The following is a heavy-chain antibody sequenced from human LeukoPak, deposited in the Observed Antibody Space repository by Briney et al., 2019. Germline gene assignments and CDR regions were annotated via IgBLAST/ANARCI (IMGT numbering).Heavy chain of an antibody. D-gene: IGHD1-1*01. CDR2: MNPNSGNT. CDR3: ARDRAGTGTPYYYGMDV. Sequence: ASVKVSCKASGYTFTSYDINWVRQATGQGLEWMGWMNPNSGNTGYAQKFQGRVTMTRNTSISTAYMELSSLRSEDTAVYYCARDRAGTGTPYYYGMDVWGQGTTVTVSS. CDR1: GYTFTSYD. J-gene: IGHJ6*02. V-gene: IGHV1-8*01.